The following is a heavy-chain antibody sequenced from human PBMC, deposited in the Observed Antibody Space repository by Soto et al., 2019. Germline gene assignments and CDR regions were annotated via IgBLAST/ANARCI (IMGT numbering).Heavy chain of an antibody. J-gene: IGHJ6*02. CDR2: ISGSEDNI. CDR3: AKDLHSFAMDV. CDR1: GFPFSNYY. V-gene: IGHV3-23*01. Sequence: EVQLLESGGGLVQPGGSLRLSCVASGFPFSNYYMDWVRQAPGKGLEWVAVISGSEDNINYADSVKGRFTISRDNSMNTLYLQMNSLRADDTAIYYCAKDLHSFAMDVWGQGTTVTVSS. D-gene: IGHD3-10*01.